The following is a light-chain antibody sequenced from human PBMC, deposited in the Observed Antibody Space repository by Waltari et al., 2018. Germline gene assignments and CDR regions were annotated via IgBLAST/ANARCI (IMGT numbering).Light chain of an antibody. Sequence: DIVMTQSPDSLAVSLGERATINCKSSQTVLYNSNNKNYLAWYQQKPGQPHQLLIYWASTRESGVPDRFRGSGSGTDFSLTSSSLQAEDVAVYYCQQYYTTPLTFGGGTKVEIK. CDR1: QTVLYNSNNKNY. CDR3: QQYYTTPLT. V-gene: IGKV4-1*01. CDR2: WAS. J-gene: IGKJ4*01.